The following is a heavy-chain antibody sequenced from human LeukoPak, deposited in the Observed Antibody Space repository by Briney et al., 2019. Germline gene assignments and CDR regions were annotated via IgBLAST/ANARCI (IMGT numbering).Heavy chain of an antibody. J-gene: IGHJ4*02. CDR2: IYYSGST. Sequence: SETLSLTCTVSGGSISSSSYYWDWIRQPPGKGLEWIGSIYYSGSTYYNPSLKSRVTISVDTSKNQFSLKLSSVTAADTAVYYCAREGVSDCSSTSCLPDYWGQGTLVTVSS. CDR1: GGSISSSSYY. D-gene: IGHD2-2*01. CDR3: AREGVSDCSSTSCLPDY. V-gene: IGHV4-39*07.